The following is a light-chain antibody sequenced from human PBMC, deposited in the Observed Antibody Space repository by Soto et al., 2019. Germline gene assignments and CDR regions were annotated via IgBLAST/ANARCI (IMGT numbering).Light chain of an antibody. CDR3: QQANSFPLT. CDR2: GAS. Sequence: DIHLTQSPSSLSASVGDRVTITCRASQGVSKWLVWYQQKPGKAPILLIHGASNLQTGVPSRFSGSGSGTDFVLTITSLQPEDIATYFCQQANSFPLTFGQGTRLEIK. CDR1: QGVSKW. J-gene: IGKJ5*01. V-gene: IGKV1-12*01.